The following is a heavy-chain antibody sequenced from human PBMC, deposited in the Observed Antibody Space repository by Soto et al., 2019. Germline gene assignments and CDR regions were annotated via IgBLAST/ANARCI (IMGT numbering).Heavy chain of an antibody. CDR2: VVPMYDSV. Sequence: SVKVSCKASGGTFNTYTINWLRQAPGRGLEWVGQVVPMYDSVNYAETYQGRVTITVDKSTNTAYMELTSLRSQDTALYFCASWRSYSGSYCFDYWGQGTLVTVSS. J-gene: IGHJ4*02. CDR1: GGTFNTYT. D-gene: IGHD1-26*01. V-gene: IGHV1-69*06. CDR3: ASWRSYSGSYCFDY.